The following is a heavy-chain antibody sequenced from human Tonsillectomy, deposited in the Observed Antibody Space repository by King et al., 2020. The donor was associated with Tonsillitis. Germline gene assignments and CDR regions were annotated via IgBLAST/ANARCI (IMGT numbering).Heavy chain of an antibody. CDR2: ISGSGGST. V-gene: IGHV3-23*04. D-gene: IGHD3-22*01. J-gene: IGHJ1*01. CDR3: ASYSGGGHYYDSYRWGGVQH. Sequence: VQLVESGGGLVQPGGSLRLSCAASGFTFSSYAMSWVRQAPGKGLEWVSAISGSGGSTYYADSVKGRFTISRDNSKNTLYLQMNSLRAEDTAVYYCASYSGGGHYYDSYRWGGVQHWGQGTLVTVSS. CDR1: GFTFSSYA.